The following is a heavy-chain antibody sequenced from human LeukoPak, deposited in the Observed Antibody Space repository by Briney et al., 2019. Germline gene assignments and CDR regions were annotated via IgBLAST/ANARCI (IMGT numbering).Heavy chain of an antibody. CDR2: INHSGST. CDR3: ARGGKYYYGSGRRSYYYYYMDA. CDR1: GGSFSGYY. D-gene: IGHD3-10*01. V-gene: IGHV4-34*01. J-gene: IGHJ6*03. Sequence: SETLSLTCAVYGGSFSGYYWSWIRQPPGKGLEWIGEINHSGSTNYNPSLKSRVTISVDTSKSQFSLKLSSVTAADTAVYYCARGGKYYYGSGRRSYYYYYMDAWGKGTTVTVSS.